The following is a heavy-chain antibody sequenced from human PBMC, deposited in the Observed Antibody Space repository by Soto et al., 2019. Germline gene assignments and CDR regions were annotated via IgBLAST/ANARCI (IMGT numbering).Heavy chain of an antibody. D-gene: IGHD6-6*01. J-gene: IGHJ3*02. CDR2: INPDSGGT. Sequence: QVQLVQSGAEVKKPGASVKVSCKASGYTFTGYYMHWVRQAPGQGPGWMGWINPDSGGTNNAQKFQGKVTKTRDTSISTAYMEQSRLRSDDTAVYYCARDDHVEYGRAFDIWGQGTMVTVSS. CDR3: ARDDHVEYGRAFDI. CDR1: GYTFTGYY. V-gene: IGHV1-2*02.